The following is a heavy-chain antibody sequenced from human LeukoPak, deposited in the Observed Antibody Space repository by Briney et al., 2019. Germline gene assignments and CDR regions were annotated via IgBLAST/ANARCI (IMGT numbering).Heavy chain of an antibody. D-gene: IGHD3-10*01. J-gene: IGHJ4*02. V-gene: IGHV3-33*01. CDR3: VRGPYGSGSYR. CDR1: GFTFSSYG. CDR2: IWYDGSNK. Sequence: QPGGSLRLSCAASGFTFSSYGMHWVRQAPGKGLEWVATIWYDGSNKYYADSVKGRFTISRDNSKNTLYLQMNSLRGEDTAVYYCVRGPYGSGSYRWGQGTLVTVSA.